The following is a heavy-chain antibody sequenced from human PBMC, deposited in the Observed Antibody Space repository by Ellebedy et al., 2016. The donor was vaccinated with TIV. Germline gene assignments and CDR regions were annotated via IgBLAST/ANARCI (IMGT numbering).Heavy chain of an antibody. J-gene: IGHJ2*01. V-gene: IGHV3-53*01. CDR3: ARDKQQLVQGNPNWYFDL. Sequence: GGSLRLSCAASGFTFSSFWMSWVRQAPGKGLEWVSVIYSGGSTYYADSVKGRFTISRDNSKNTLYLQMNSLRAEDTAVYYCARDKQQLVQGNPNWYFDLWGRGTLVTVSS. CDR2: IYSGGST. CDR1: GFTFSSFW. D-gene: IGHD6-13*01.